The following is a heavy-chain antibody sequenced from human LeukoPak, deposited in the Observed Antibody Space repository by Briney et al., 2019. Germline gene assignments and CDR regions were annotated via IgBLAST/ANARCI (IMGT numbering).Heavy chain of an antibody. J-gene: IGHJ1*01. CDR3: ARAWRYCSSTSCRHNVYFQH. CDR2: INPNSGGT. D-gene: IGHD2-2*01. Sequence: ASVKVSCKASGYTFTGYYMHWVRQAPGQGLEWMGWINPNSGGTNYAQKFQGRVTMTRDTSISTAYMELSRLRSDDTAVYYCARAWRYCSSTSCRHNVYFQHWGQGTLVTVSS. V-gene: IGHV1-2*02. CDR1: GYTFTGYY.